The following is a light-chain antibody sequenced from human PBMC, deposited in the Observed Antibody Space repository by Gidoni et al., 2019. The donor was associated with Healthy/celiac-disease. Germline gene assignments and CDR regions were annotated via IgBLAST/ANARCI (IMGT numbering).Light chain of an antibody. J-gene: IGKJ2*01. CDR3: QQYYSTPPYT. CDR1: QSVLYSSNNTNY. CDR2: WAS. V-gene: IGKV4-1*01. Sequence: DIVISQPPDSLAVSLGERATINCKSSQSVLYSSNNTNYLAWYQQKPGQPPKLLIYWASTRESGVPDRFSGGGSGTDFTLTISSLQAEDVAVYYCQQYYSTPPYTFGQGTKLEIK.